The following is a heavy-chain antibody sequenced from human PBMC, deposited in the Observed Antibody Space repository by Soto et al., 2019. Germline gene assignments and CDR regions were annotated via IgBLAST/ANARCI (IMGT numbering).Heavy chain of an antibody. J-gene: IGHJ4*02. V-gene: IGHV1-18*01. CDR2: VSAYSGNT. CDR3: ARDVDYRFDS. Sequence: QVHLVQSGAEVKEPGASVKVSCKASGYTFTSNGISWVRQAPGQGLEWMGWVSAYSGNTNYAQKIQGRVTMTTDTSTNTAYIELGSLGSDDTAVYFCARDVDYRFDSWGQGTLVTASS. CDR1: GYTFTSNG. D-gene: IGHD4-17*01.